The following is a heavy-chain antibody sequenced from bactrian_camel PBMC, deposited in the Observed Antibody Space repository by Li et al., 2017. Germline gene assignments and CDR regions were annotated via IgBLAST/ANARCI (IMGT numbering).Heavy chain of an antibody. CDR3: MRRRRTWDSEVVRGFPVSGY. V-gene: IGHV3S40*01. J-gene: IGHJ4*01. D-gene: IGHD2*01. CDR2: INNDGGST. Sequence: VQLVESGGGLVQPGGSLRLSCTASGFTFQNYDMTWVRQAPGKGLEWVSSINNDGGSTDYADSVKGRFTISRDNAKKTLYLQMDRLKSEDTAVYYCMRRRRTWDSEVVRGFPVSGYRGQGTQVTVS. CDR1: GFTFQNYD.